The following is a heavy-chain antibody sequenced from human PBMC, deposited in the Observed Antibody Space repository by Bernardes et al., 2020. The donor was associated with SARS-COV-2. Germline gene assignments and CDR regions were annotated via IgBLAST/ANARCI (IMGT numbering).Heavy chain of an antibody. CDR1: GGSFSGYY. Sequence: SQTLSPTCAVYGGSFSGYYWSWIRQPPGKGLEWIGEINHSGSTNYNPSLKSRVTISVDTSKNQFSLKLSSVTAADTAVYYCARVRDSSGWYVSYWGQGTLVTVSS. J-gene: IGHJ4*02. D-gene: IGHD6-19*01. CDR3: ARVRDSSGWYVSY. CDR2: INHSGST. V-gene: IGHV4-34*01.